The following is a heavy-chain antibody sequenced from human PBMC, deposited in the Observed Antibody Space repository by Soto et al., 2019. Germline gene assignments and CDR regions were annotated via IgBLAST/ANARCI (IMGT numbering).Heavy chain of an antibody. V-gene: IGHV1-18*01. CDR1: GYTFTSYG. CDR3: ARARYSYGYVVYFDY. Sequence: GASVKVSCKASGYTFTSYGISWVRQAPGQGLEWMGWISAYNGNTNYAQKLQGRVTMTTDTSTSTAYMELRSLRSDDTAVYYCARARYSYGYVVYFDYWGQGTLVTVSS. J-gene: IGHJ4*02. CDR2: ISAYNGNT. D-gene: IGHD5-18*01.